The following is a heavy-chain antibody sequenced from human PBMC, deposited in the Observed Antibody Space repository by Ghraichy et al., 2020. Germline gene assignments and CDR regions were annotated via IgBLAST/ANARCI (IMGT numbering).Heavy chain of an antibody. CDR1: GFTFSNYS. CDR2: ISTSSSHM. CDR3: TTMIVGATPDF. V-gene: IGHV3-21*01. D-gene: IGHD1-26*01. J-gene: IGHJ4*02. Sequence: GESLNISCAASGFTFSNYSMSWVRQAPGKGLEWVSSISTSSSHMYYADSVKGRFTISRDNAKNSVYLQMNSLRAKDTAVYYCTTMIVGATPDFWGQGTLVTVSS.